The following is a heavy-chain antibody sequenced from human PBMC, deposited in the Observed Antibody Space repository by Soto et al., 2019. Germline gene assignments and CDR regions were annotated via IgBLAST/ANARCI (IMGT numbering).Heavy chain of an antibody. J-gene: IGHJ4*02. CDR1: GFTFSSYG. Sequence: GGSLRLSCAASGFTFSSYGMHWVRQAPGKGLEWVAVIWYDGSNKYYADSVKGRFTISRDNSKNTLYLQMNSLRAEDTAGYYCAREGQLVGDFDYWGQGTLVTVSS. V-gene: IGHV3-33*01. CDR3: AREGQLVGDFDY. D-gene: IGHD6-6*01. CDR2: IWYDGSNK.